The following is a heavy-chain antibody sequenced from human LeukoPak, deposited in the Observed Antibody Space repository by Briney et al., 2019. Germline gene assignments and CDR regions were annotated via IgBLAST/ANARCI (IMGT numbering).Heavy chain of an antibody. CDR2: IIPILGIA. V-gene: IGHV1-69*04. CDR3: ARDRDSGYRHGAFDI. CDR1: GGTFSSYA. D-gene: IGHD5-12*01. J-gene: IGHJ3*02. Sequence: GASVKVSCKASGGTFSSYAISGVRQAPGQGLEWTGTIIPILGIANYAQKFQGRVTITADKSTSTAYMELSSLRSEDTAVYYCARDRDSGYRHGAFDIWGQGTMVTVSS.